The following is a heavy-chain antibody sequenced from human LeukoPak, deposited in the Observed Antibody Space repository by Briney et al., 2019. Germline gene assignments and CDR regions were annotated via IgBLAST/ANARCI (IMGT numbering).Heavy chain of an antibody. V-gene: IGHV3-30*18. CDR1: GFTFSSYG. Sequence: GGSLRLSCAASGFTFSSYGMHWVRQAPGKGLEWVAVISYDGSNKYYADSVKGRFTISRDNSKNTLYLQMNSLRAEDTAVYYCAKDPYYDSSGYYFGYFDYWGQGTLVNVSS. CDR2: ISYDGSNK. CDR3: AKDPYYDSSGYYFGYFDY. J-gene: IGHJ4*02. D-gene: IGHD3-22*01.